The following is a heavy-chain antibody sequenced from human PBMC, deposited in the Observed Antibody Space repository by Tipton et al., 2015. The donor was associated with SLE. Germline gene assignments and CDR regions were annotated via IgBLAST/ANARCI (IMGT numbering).Heavy chain of an antibody. CDR1: VFNFGDYA. Sequence: LRLSCRGSVFNFGDYALNWIRQPPGKGLEWIGHISAYGSVNNNPSLRGRVTISEDTSKNQVSLHLSSVTAADTAVYYCARGVGFKVIGDGFDIWGQGTIVTVSS. V-gene: IGHV4-4*08. CDR2: ISAYGSV. D-gene: IGHD5-24*01. CDR3: ARGVGFKVIGDGFDI. J-gene: IGHJ3*02.